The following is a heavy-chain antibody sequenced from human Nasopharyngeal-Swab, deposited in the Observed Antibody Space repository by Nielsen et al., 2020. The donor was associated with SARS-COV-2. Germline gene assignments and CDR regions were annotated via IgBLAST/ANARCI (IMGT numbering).Heavy chain of an antibody. Sequence: VRQAQGKGLEWVSSSSSSSSYIYYEDSVQGRVTISRDNAKNSLYLQMNSLRAEDTAVYYCARDGLDYDFWSAYFMDVWGQGTPVTVSS. CDR2: SSSSSSYI. V-gene: IGHV3-21*01. CDR3: ARDGLDYDFWSAYFMDV. J-gene: IGHJ6*02. D-gene: IGHD3-3*01.